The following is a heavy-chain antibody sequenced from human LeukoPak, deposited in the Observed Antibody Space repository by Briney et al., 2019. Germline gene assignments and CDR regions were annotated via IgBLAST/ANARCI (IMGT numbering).Heavy chain of an antibody. CDR3: AKDGNYYDSSGYSD. Sequence: PGGSLRLSCAASGFTFSGYAMSWVRQAPGKGLEWVSVIRGSGGSTYYADSVKGRFTISRDNSKNTLYLQMNSLRAADTAVYYCAKDGNYYDSSGYSDWGQGTLVTVSS. D-gene: IGHD3-22*01. V-gene: IGHV3-23*01. CDR1: GFTFSGYA. CDR2: IRGSGGST. J-gene: IGHJ4*02.